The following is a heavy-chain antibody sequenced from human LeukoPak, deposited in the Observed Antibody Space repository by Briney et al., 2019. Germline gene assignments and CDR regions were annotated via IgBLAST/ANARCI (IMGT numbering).Heavy chain of an antibody. CDR2: IYYSGST. J-gene: IGHJ3*02. Sequence: PSETLSLTCTVSGGSISSSSYYWGWIRQPPGKGLEWIVRIYYSGSTYYNPSLKSRFTISVDTSKNPFYLQLSSVTAADTAVYYCATCWGCYDSSGAGDFDIWGQGTMVTVSS. V-gene: IGHV4-39*01. CDR1: GGSISSSSYY. D-gene: IGHD3-22*01. CDR3: ATCWGCYDSSGAGDFDI.